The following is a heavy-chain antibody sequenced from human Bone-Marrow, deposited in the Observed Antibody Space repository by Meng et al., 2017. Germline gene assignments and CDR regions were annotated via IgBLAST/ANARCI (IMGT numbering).Heavy chain of an antibody. CDR1: GFTFRNYW. V-gene: IGHV3-74*01. D-gene: IGHD1-26*01. J-gene: IGHJ4*02. Sequence: GESLKISCAGSGFTFRNYWMYWVRQAPGKGLVWVSRTTPDGSATTYADSVKGRFTISRDNAQNTLFLQMNSLRAEDTAVYYCARDLREAEFWGQGTLVTVSS. CDR2: TTPDGSAT. CDR3: ARDLREAEF.